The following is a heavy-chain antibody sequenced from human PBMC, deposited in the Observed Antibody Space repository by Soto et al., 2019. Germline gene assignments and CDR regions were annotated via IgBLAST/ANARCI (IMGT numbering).Heavy chain of an antibody. CDR2: IIPLFDAT. CDR3: ARDRSSSWYNGTFDFAS. CDR1: GGTFTTYD. V-gene: IGHV1-69*06. J-gene: IGHJ4*02. Sequence: QVQLVQSGAEVRKPGSSVKVSCKASGGTFTTYDISWVRQAPGQGLEWMGGIIPLFDATKYAQKFQGRVTITADKSTDTADMELSSLRSEDTAMYYCARDRSSSWYNGTFDFASWGQGPLVTVSS. D-gene: IGHD6-19*01.